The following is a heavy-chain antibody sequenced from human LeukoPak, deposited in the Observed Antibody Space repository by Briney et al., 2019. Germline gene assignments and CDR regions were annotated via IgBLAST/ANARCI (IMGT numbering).Heavy chain of an antibody. J-gene: IGHJ3*02. Sequence: SQTLSLTCAISGASVSSNSATWDWIRQSPSGGLEWLGRTNHRSRWYHDYAVSVKSRITINAETSKNQFSLQLTSVIAEDTAVYFCAYSSSLMPDTYNIWGQGTMVIVSS. CDR3: AYSSSLMPDTYNI. D-gene: IGHD6-13*01. CDR1: GASVSSNSAT. V-gene: IGHV6-1*01. CDR2: TNHRSRWYH.